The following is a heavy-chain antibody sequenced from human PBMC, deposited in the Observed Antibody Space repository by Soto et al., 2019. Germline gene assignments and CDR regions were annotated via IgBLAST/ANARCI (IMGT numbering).Heavy chain of an antibody. CDR1: GGSFNNDY. CDR2: IFHSGIT. V-gene: IGHV4-59*01. J-gene: IGHJ5*01. D-gene: IGHD3-22*01. Sequence: TLSLTCTISGGSFNNDYWTWIRQSPGKGLEWIGYIFHSGITDYNPSVKSRVTISIDKSKNLFSLKLTSVTAADTAVYYCARDRYFYDSAGYYRTLDSWGQGILVTVSS. CDR3: ARDRYFYDSAGYYRTLDS.